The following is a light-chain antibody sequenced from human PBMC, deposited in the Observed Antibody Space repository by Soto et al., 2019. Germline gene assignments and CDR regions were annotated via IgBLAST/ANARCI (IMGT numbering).Light chain of an antibody. CDR2: LGS. Sequence: DIVMTQSPLSLPVTPGEPASISCRSSQSLLHSNGYNYLDWYLQKPGQSPQLLIYLGSNRSSGVPDRFSGSGSLTDFALQLSRVEAEDVGVYYCIQALPTPITFGQGTRLEIK. V-gene: IGKV2-28*01. CDR3: IQALPTPIT. J-gene: IGKJ5*01. CDR1: QSLLHSNGYNY.